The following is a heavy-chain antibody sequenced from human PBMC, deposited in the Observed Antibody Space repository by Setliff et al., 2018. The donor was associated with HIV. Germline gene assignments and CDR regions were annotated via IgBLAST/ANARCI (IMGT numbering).Heavy chain of an antibody. CDR2: ITGTGTTV. CDR3: VRDQLRWPERWDFDF. V-gene: IGHV3-11*04. CDR1: GLTDTYNY. Sequence: PGGSLRLSCAASGLTDTYNYMSWVRQAPGKGLEWLSYITGTGTTVSYADSVRGRFIISRDSVRNEVYLQMKSLRVDDTALYYCVRDQLRWPERWDFDFWGQGTLVTVSS. J-gene: IGHJ4*02. D-gene: IGHD1-26*01.